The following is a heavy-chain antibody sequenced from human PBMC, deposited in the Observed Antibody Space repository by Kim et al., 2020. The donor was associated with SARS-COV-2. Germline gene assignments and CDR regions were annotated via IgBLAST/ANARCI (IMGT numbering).Heavy chain of an antibody. CDR3: TRGGYCSSTSCYWPTTDY. D-gene: IGHD2-2*01. V-gene: IGHV3-48*03. J-gene: IGHJ4*02. Sequence: GGSLRLSCAASGFTFSSYEMNWVRQAPGKGLEWVSYISSSGSTIYYADSVKGRFTISRDNAKNSLYLQMNSLRAEDTAVYYCTRGGYCSSTSCYWPTTDYWGQGTLVTVSS. CDR1: GFTFSSYE. CDR2: ISSSGSTI.